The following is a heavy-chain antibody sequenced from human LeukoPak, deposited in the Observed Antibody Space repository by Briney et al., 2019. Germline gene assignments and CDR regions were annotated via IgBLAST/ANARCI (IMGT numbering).Heavy chain of an antibody. V-gene: IGHV3-21*01. CDR3: ARDGGYRRSDY. Sequence: GGSLRLSCAASGFTLSSYSMNWVRQAPGKGLGWVSSISSSSSYIYYADSVKGRFSISRDNAKNSLYVQMNSLRAEDTAVYFCARDGGYRRSDYWGQGTLVTVSS. CDR2: ISSSSSYI. J-gene: IGHJ4*02. D-gene: IGHD3-16*02. CDR1: GFTLSSYS.